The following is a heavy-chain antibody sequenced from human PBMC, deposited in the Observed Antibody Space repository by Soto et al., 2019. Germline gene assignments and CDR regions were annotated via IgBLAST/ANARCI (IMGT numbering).Heavy chain of an antibody. D-gene: IGHD6-19*01. V-gene: IGHV1-46*01. CDR3: AREKWLVRRNDPFDI. J-gene: IGHJ3*02. CDR1: GGTFSSYT. Sequence: ASVKVSCKASGGTFSSYTISWVRQAPGQGLEWMGIINPNGGSTTYAQKFQGRVTLTRDTSTNTVNMELSSLRSEDTAVYYCAREKWLVRRNDPFDIWGQGTMVTVSS. CDR2: INPNGGST.